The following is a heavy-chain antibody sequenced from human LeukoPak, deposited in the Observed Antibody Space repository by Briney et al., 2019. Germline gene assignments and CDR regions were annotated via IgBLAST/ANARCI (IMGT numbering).Heavy chain of an antibody. CDR3: ARQGGSSSREIDY. CDR2: IYYSGST. D-gene: IGHD6-13*01. Sequence: SETLSLTCTVSGGSISSSSYYWGWIRQPPGKGLEWIGSIYYSGSTYYNPSLKSRVTISVDTSKNQFSLKLSSVTAADTAVYYCARQGGSSSREIDYWGQGTLVTVSS. J-gene: IGHJ4*02. V-gene: IGHV4-39*01. CDR1: GGSISSSSYY.